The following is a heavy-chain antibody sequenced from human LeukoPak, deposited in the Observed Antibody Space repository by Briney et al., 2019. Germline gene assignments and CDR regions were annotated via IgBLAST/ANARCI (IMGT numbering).Heavy chain of an antibody. D-gene: IGHD3-22*01. Sequence: GGSLRLSCAASGLTFSSYVMSWIRQAPGKGLEWVSGISASGGSTYYADSVKGRFTISRDNSKNTLYLQMNSLRAEDTAVYYCATSGLFQYFQYWGQGTLVTVSS. CDR3: ATSGLFQYFQY. CDR1: GLTFSSYV. J-gene: IGHJ1*01. V-gene: IGHV3-23*01. CDR2: ISASGGST.